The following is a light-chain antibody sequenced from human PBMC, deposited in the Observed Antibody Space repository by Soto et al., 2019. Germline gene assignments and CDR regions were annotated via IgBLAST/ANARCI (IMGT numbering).Light chain of an antibody. CDR2: AAS. CDR1: QGISNY. J-gene: IGKJ1*01. Sequence: DIQMTQSPSSLSASVGDRVTITCRASQGISNYLSWYQQKPGKVPKLLIYAASTLQSGLPSRFSGSGSGTDFTLTISSLQPEDVATYYCQKYNSAPRTVGQGTKVEIK. V-gene: IGKV1-27*01. CDR3: QKYNSAPRT.